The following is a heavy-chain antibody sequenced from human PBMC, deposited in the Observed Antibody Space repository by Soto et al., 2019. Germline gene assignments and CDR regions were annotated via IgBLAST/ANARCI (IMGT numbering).Heavy chain of an antibody. V-gene: IGHV3-21*06. J-gene: IGHJ4*02. CDR1: GFTFSSYA. CDR3: ARESEDLTSNFDY. Sequence: LRLSCAASGFTFSSYAMSWVRQAPGKGLEWVSSISSTTNYIYYGDSMKGRFTISRDNAKNSLYLEMNSLRAEDTAVYYCARESEDLTSNFDYWGQGTLVTVSS. CDR2: ISSTTNYI.